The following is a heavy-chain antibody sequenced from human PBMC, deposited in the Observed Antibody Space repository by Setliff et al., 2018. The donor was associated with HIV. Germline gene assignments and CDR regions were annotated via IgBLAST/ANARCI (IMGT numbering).Heavy chain of an antibody. CDR2: IHYTGST. V-gene: IGHV4-39*01. CDR1: GAPVSSGRYY. J-gene: IGHJ6*03. Sequence: SETLSLTCSVSGAPVSSGRYYWGWIRQPPGKGLEWIATIHYTGSTYYNPSLKNRVTISADTSKKQVSLRLTSVTAADTAVYFCARVSGTSGWLRKDPHFFYYYMDVWGGGTTVTVSS. CDR3: ARVSGTSGWLRKDPHFFYYYMDV. D-gene: IGHD6-25*01.